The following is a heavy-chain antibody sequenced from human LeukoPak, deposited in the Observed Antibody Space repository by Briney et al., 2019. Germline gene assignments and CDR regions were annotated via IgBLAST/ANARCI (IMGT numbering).Heavy chain of an antibody. Sequence: GGSLRLSCAASGFTFSSYSMNWVRQAPGKGLEWVSYISSSSSTIYYADSVKGRFTISRDNAKNSLYLQMNSLRAEDTAVYYCARHWYYYGSGRYFDYWGQGTLVTVSS. CDR1: GFTFSSYS. D-gene: IGHD3-10*01. CDR2: ISSSSSTI. J-gene: IGHJ4*02. CDR3: ARHWYYYGSGRYFDY. V-gene: IGHV3-48*04.